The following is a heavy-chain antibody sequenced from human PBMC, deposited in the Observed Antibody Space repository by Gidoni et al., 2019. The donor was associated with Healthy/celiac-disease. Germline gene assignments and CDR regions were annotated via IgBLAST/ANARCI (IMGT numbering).Heavy chain of an antibody. D-gene: IGHD3-22*01. V-gene: IGHV3-30-3*01. CDR1: GFPFSTYA. CDR3: ARGGYYYDSSGSDGAFDI. J-gene: IGHJ3*02. CDR2: ISYDGSNK. Sequence: QVQRVESGGGVVQPWRSRRLSCSASGFPFSTYASPWVRQAPGKGLERVAFISYDGSNKYYADSLKGRLTISRDNSKNTLYLQMNSLRPEDTAMFYCARGGYYYDSSGSDGAFDIWGQGTMVTVSS.